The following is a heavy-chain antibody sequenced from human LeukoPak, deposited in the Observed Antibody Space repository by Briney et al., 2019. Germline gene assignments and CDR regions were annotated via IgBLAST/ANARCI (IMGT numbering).Heavy chain of an antibody. CDR3: AKRPSDYGDYVTYFDY. Sequence: GGSLRLSCAASGFSFISYGMHWVRQAPGKGLEWVGVISDDGRNKKYADSVKGRFTISRDNSKDTLYLQMNSLRDEDTAVYYCAKRPSDYGDYVTYFDYWGQGTLVTVSA. J-gene: IGHJ4*02. CDR2: ISDDGRNK. CDR1: GFSFISYG. D-gene: IGHD4-17*01. V-gene: IGHV3-30*18.